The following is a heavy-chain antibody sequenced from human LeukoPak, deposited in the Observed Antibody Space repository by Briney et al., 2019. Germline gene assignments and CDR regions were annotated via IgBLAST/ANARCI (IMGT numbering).Heavy chain of an antibody. CDR3: ARSDGSSWYYFDF. Sequence: SETLSLTCTVSGASISSYYWSWIRQPAGKGLEWIGHIYPSGNTNYNPSLKTRVTISVDKSKNQFPLKLNSVTAADTAVYYCARSDGSSWYYFDFWGQGTLVTVSS. V-gene: IGHV4-4*07. J-gene: IGHJ4*02. D-gene: IGHD6-13*01. CDR2: IYPSGNT. CDR1: GASISSYY.